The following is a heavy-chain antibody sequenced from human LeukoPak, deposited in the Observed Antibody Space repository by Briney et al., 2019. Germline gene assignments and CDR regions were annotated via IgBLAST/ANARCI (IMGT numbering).Heavy chain of an antibody. Sequence: SEALSLTCTVSGGSISSYYWSWIRQPPGKGLEWIGYIYYSGSTNYNPSLKSRVTISVDTSKNQFSLKLSSVTAADTAVYYCARLEGAEEGSGSLNYYGMDVWGQGTTVTVSS. D-gene: IGHD3-10*01. J-gene: IGHJ6*02. CDR2: IYYSGST. CDR3: ARLEGAEEGSGSLNYYGMDV. CDR1: GGSISSYY. V-gene: IGHV4-59*01.